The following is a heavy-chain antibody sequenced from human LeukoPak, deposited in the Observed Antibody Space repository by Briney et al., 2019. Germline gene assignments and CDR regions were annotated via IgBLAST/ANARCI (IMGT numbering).Heavy chain of an antibody. CDR3: AAESVTDLDY. Sequence: GRSLRLSCAASGFTFNNYGMHWVRQAPGKGLEWVAVVWYDGNNKYYADSVKGRFTISRDNAKNSLYLQMNSLRAEDTAVYYCAAESVTDLDYWGQGTLVTVSS. CDR1: GFTFNNYG. CDR2: VWYDGNNK. V-gene: IGHV3-33*03. D-gene: IGHD4-17*01. J-gene: IGHJ4*02.